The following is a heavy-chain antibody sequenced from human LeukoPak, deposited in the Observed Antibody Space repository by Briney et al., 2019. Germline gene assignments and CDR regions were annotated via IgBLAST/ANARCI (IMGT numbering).Heavy chain of an antibody. V-gene: IGHV3-30*04. D-gene: IGHD3-9*01. CDR3: ARGTAYYDILTGYSV. Sequence: GGSLRLSCTATGFTFSSYAMHWVRQAPGKGLGWVAVISYDGSNKYYADSVKGRFTISRDNSKNTLYLQMNSLRAEDTAVYYCARGTAYYDILTGYSVWGQGTLVTVSS. J-gene: IGHJ4*02. CDR2: ISYDGSNK. CDR1: GFTFSSYA.